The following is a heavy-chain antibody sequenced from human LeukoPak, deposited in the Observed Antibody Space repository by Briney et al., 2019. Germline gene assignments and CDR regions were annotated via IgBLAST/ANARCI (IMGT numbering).Heavy chain of an antibody. CDR1: GYTFTRYY. V-gene: IGHV1-2*02. D-gene: IGHD6-19*01. Sequence: APVKVSCKASGYTFTRYYMHWVRQAPGQGREWMGWINPNSGGTNYAQKFQGTVTLSRDTSLSPASMERSRLRSEETAVYYCAQDNWAVAGTTPYYWGQGTLVTVSS. CDR2: INPNSGGT. CDR3: AQDNWAVAGTTPYY. J-gene: IGHJ4*02.